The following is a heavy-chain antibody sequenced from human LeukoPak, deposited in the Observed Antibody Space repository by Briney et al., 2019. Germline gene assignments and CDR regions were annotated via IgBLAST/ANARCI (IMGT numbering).Heavy chain of an antibody. J-gene: IGHJ4*02. CDR3: ARVQLWGNFDY. D-gene: IGHD5-18*01. V-gene: IGHV4-34*01. Sequence: SETLSLTCAVYGGSFSGYYWSWIRQPPGKGLEWIGEINHSGSTNYNPSLKSRVTISVDTSKNQFSLKLSSVTAADTAVYYCARVQLWGNFDYWGQGTLVTVSS. CDR2: INHSGST. CDR1: GGSFSGYY.